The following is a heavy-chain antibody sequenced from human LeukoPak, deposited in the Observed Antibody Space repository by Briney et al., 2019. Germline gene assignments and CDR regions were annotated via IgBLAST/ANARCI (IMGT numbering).Heavy chain of an antibody. J-gene: IGHJ3*02. D-gene: IGHD2-2*01. CDR2: ISSSSSYI. CDR3: ARDDIVVVPAALDAFDI. V-gene: IGHV3-21*01. Sequence: GGSLRLSCAASGFTVSSNYMSWVRQAPGKGLEWVSSISSSSSYIYYADSVKGRFTISRDNAKNSLYLQMDSLRAEDTAVYYCARDDIVVVPAALDAFDIWGQGTMVTVSS. CDR1: GFTVSSNY.